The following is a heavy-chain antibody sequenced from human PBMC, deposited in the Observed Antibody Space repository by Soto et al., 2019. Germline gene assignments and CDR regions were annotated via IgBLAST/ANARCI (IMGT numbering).Heavy chain of an antibody. V-gene: IGHV1-46*01. Sequence: ASVKVSCKASGYTFSSSGFSWVRQAPGQGLEWMGMINPSAGSTNYAQNFQGRVTMARDTSTSTVYMELSSLRSEDTAVYYCASSRYGYTFYDYWGQGTLVTVSS. CDR3: ASSRYGYTFYDY. J-gene: IGHJ4*02. CDR2: INPSAGST. D-gene: IGHD5-18*01. CDR1: GYTFSSSG.